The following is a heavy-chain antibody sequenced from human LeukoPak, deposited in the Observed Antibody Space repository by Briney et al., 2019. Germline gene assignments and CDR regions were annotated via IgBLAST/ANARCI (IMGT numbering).Heavy chain of an antibody. CDR1: GDSVSINSAA. D-gene: IGHD1-26*01. V-gene: IGHV6-1*01. CDR2: TYYRSKWYN. J-gene: IGHJ6*03. CDR3: ARSTKLGATHLYYYYYYMDV. Sequence: SQTLSLTCALSGDSVSINSAAWNWIRQSPSRGLEWLGSTYYRSKWYNDYAVSVKSRITINPDTSKNKFSLQRNSVTPEDTAVYYCARSTKLGATHLYYYYYYMDVWGKGTTVTVSS.